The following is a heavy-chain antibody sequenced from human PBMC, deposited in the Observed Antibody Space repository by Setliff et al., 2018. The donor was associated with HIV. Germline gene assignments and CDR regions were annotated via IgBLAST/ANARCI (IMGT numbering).Heavy chain of an antibody. CDR2: IYYSGTT. D-gene: IGHD2-2*01. CDR3: ARGLSSTASPYFYYYYMDV. J-gene: IGHJ6*03. Sequence: SETLSLTCTVSGGSISSSSHYWGWIRQPPGKGLEWIGSIYYSGTTYYNPSLKSRVTISVDTSKNQFSLKLSSVTAADTAVYYCARGLSSTASPYFYYYYMDVWGKGTTVTSP. V-gene: IGHV4-39*01. CDR1: GGSISSSSHY.